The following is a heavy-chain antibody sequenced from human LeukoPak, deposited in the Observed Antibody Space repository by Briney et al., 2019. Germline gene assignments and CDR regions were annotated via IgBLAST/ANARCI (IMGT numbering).Heavy chain of an antibody. D-gene: IGHD6-19*01. CDR3: AREGQWLATQYFDY. Sequence: TGGSLRLSCAASGFIFSTYNMNWVRQAPGKGLEWVSSISSSSSYIYYADSVKGRFTISRDNAKNSLYLQMNSLRAEDTAVYYCAREGQWLATQYFDYWGQGTLVTVSS. V-gene: IGHV3-21*01. CDR2: ISSSSSYI. J-gene: IGHJ4*02. CDR1: GFIFSTYN.